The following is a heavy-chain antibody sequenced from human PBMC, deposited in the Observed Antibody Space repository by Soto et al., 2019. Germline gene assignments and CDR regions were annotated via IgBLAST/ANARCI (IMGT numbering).Heavy chain of an antibody. CDR1: GGSISSYY. CDR2: IYYSGST. J-gene: IGHJ4*02. Sequence: SETLSLTCTVSGGSISSYYWSWIRQPPGKGLEWIGYIYYSGSTNYNPSLKSRVTISVDTSKNQFSLKLSSVTAADTAVYYCARAQRGYXDSSGXXXXXXPXXXXXGXGTLVTXXS. V-gene: IGHV4-59*01. CDR3: ARAQRGYXDSSGXXXXXXPXXXX. D-gene: IGHD3-22*01.